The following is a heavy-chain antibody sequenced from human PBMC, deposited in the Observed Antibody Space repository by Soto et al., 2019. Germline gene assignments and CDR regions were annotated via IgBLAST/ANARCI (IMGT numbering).Heavy chain of an antibody. J-gene: IGHJ4*02. V-gene: IGHV4-59*01. D-gene: IGHD3-22*01. CDR3: ARGRTVRNYADDSSHYFYFFDY. CDR2: VYYTGST. CDR1: GDSISTFY. Sequence: LSLTCTVSGDSISTFYWGWMRQSPGKELEWIGYVYYTGSTNYNPSLKSRVTISVDRSKNQFSLKLTSANAADTAVYYCARGRTVRNYADDSSHYFYFFDYWGQGTQVTVSS.